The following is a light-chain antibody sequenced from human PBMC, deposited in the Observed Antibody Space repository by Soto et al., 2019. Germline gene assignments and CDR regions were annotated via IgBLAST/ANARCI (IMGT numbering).Light chain of an antibody. J-gene: IGKJ4*01. Sequence: DIQMTQSPSSLSAFVGDRVTITCRASQVIPNYLAWYQQKPGKVPKLLISAASTLRSGVPSRFSGSGSETDFTLTISSLQPEDVATYYCQKYYSAPLTFGGGTKVEI. V-gene: IGKV1-27*01. CDR3: QKYYSAPLT. CDR2: AAS. CDR1: QVIPNY.